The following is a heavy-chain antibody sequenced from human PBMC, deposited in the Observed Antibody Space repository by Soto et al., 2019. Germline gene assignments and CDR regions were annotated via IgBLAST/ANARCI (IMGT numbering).Heavy chain of an antibody. D-gene: IGHD4-4*01. V-gene: IGHV3-23*01. CDR1: GVTFSSYA. J-gene: IGHJ1*01. Sequence: PGGSLRLSCAASGVTFSSYAMSWVRQAPGKGLEWVSAISGSGGSTYYADSVKGRFTISRDNSKNTLYLQMDSLRAEDTAVYYCAKDHYRAPPAEYFQHWGQGTLVTVSS. CDR3: AKDHYRAPPAEYFQH. CDR2: ISGSGGST.